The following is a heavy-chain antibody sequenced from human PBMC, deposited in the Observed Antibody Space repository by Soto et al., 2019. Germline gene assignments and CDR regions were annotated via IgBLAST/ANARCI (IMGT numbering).Heavy chain of an antibody. D-gene: IGHD2-2*02. V-gene: IGHV5-51*01. CDR2: IYPDDSDT. Sequence: GESLKISCKGSGYSFTSDWIGWVRQMPGKGLEWMGIIYPDDSDTRYNPSFQGQVTFSADKSINTAYLQWSSLKTSDTAMYYCARQYTTPYYFDYWGQGTLVTVS. CDR1: GYSFTSDW. CDR3: ARQYTTPYYFDY. J-gene: IGHJ4*02.